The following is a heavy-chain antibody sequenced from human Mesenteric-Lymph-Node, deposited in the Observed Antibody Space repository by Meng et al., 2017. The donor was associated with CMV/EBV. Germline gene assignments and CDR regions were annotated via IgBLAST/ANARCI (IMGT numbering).Heavy chain of an antibody. CDR2: ISSSSSYI. D-gene: IGHD1-26*01. CDR1: GFTFSSYS. V-gene: IGHV3-21*01. Sequence: LSLTCAASGFTFSSYSMNWVRQAPGKGLEWVSSISSSSSYIYYADSVKGRFTISRDNAKNSLYLQMNSLRAEDTAVYYCARGERELLPYYYYGMDVWGQGTTVTVSS. J-gene: IGHJ6*02. CDR3: ARGERELLPYYYYGMDV.